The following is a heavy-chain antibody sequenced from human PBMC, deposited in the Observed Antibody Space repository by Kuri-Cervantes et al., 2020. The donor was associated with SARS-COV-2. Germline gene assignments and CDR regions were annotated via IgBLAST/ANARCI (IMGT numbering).Heavy chain of an antibody. D-gene: IGHD6-13*01. J-gene: IGHJ4*02. CDR2: ISYDGSNK. Sequence: GGSLRLSCAASGFTFSSYAMHWVRQAPGKGLEWVAVISYDGSNKYYADSVKGRFTISRDNSKNTLYLQMNSLRAEDTAVYHCAREAAAGTLDYWGQGTLVTVSS. CDR1: GFTFSSYA. CDR3: AREAAAGTLDY. V-gene: IGHV3-30*01.